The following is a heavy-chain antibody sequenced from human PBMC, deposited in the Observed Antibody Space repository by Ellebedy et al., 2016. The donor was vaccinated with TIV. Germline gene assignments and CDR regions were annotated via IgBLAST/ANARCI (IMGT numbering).Heavy chain of an antibody. Sequence: GESLKISXAASGFTFSSYSMNWVRQAPGKGLEWVSYISSSSSTIYYADSVKGRFTISGDFAKNSLDLQMNNLRDDDTAVYYCARDFYYAFDMWGQGTMVTVSS. D-gene: IGHD3-10*01. CDR2: ISSSSSTI. CDR3: ARDFYYAFDM. J-gene: IGHJ3*02. CDR1: GFTFSSYS. V-gene: IGHV3-48*02.